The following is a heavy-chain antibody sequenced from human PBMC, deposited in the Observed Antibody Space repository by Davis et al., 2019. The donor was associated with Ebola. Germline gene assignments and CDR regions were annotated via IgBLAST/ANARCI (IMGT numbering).Heavy chain of an antibody. CDR2: ISSNGGST. CDR1: GFAFSSYA. Sequence: PGGSLRLSCSASGFAFSSYAMHWVRQAPGKGLEYVSAISSNGGSTYYADSVKGRFTISRDNSKNTLYLQMSSLRAEDTAVYYCVTLGSWGSFDYWGQGTLVTVSS. J-gene: IGHJ4*02. CDR3: VTLGSWGSFDY. D-gene: IGHD2-15*01. V-gene: IGHV3-64D*06.